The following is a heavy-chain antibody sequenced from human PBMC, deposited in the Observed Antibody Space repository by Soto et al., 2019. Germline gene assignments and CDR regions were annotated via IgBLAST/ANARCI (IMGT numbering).Heavy chain of an antibody. Sequence: GSLRISCAASVFTVSSYGMSWVRQAPGKGLEWVSVISGSGGSTYYADSVKGRFTISRDNSKNTLYLQMNSLRAEDTAVHYCAKDSGSWYFTFDYWGQGTQVTVSS. V-gene: IGHV3-23*01. CDR1: VFTVSSYG. D-gene: IGHD6-13*01. J-gene: IGHJ4*02. CDR3: AKDSGSWYFTFDY. CDR2: ISGSGGST.